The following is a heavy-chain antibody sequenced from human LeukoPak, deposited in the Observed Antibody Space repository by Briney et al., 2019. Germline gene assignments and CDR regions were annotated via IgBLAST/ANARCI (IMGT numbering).Heavy chain of an antibody. CDR1: GGTFSSYA. Sequence: GASVKVSCKASGGTFSSYAISWVRQAPGQGLEWMGWISAYNGNTNYAQKLQGRVTMTTDTSTSTAYMELRSLRSDDTAVYYCARSQYSGDSTVNYWGQGTLVTVSS. J-gene: IGHJ4*02. CDR3: ARSQYSGDSTVNY. D-gene: IGHD4-17*01. CDR2: ISAYNGNT. V-gene: IGHV1-18*01.